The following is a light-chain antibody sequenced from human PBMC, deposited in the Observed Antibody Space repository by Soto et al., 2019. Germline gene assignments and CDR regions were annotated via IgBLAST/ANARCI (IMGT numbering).Light chain of an antibody. Sequence: VMTQSPVTLSVSPGERATLSCRASQSVSTKLAWYRQKPGQAPRLLIYGASNRATGIPARFSGSGSATEFTLTISSLQSEDFAVYFCQQYNRWPLTFGQGTKVDI. CDR3: QQYNRWPLT. V-gene: IGKV3-15*01. CDR2: GAS. CDR1: QSVSTK. J-gene: IGKJ1*01.